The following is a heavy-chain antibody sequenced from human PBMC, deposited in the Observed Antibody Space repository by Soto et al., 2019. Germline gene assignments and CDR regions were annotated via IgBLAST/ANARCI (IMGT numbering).Heavy chain of an antibody. J-gene: IGHJ6*02. CDR2: INHSGST. D-gene: IGHD3-3*01. CDR3: ATLGVYDFWSGHADYYYYGMDV. CDR1: GGSFSGYY. V-gene: IGHV4-34*01. Sequence: PSETLSLTCAVYGGSFSGYYWSWIRQPPGKGLEWIGEINHSGSTNYNPSLKSRVTISVDTSKNQFSLKLSSVTAADTAVYYCATLGVYDFWSGHADYYYYGMDVWGQGTTVTVS.